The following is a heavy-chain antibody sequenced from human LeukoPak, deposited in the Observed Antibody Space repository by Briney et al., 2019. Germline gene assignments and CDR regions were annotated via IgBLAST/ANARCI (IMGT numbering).Heavy chain of an antibody. CDR2: IKQDGSTK. D-gene: IGHD1-26*01. V-gene: IGHV3-7*01. CDR1: AFTFSNSW. CDR3: ARDTDGSLDY. Sequence: GGSLRLSCAASAFTFSNSWMAWVRQAPGKGLEWVANIKQDGSTKHYADSLKGRFTISRDNPKNSVYVQMNSLRADDTAVYYCARDTDGSLDYWGQGILVTVAS. J-gene: IGHJ4*02.